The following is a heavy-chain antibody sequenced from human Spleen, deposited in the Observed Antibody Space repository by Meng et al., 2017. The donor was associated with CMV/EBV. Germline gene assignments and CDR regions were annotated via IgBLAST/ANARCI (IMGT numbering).Heavy chain of an antibody. CDR1: GFIFSTSG. Sequence: GESLKISCAASGFIFSTSGMHWARQAPGKGLEWVAFIRYDGSDEYYADSVKGRFTISRDNSKNTVYLQMNSLRAEDTALYYCAKCLSGTGSDYWGQGTLVTVSS. D-gene: IGHD1-26*01. CDR2: IRYDGSDE. V-gene: IGHV3-30*02. CDR3: AKCLSGTGSDY. J-gene: IGHJ4*02.